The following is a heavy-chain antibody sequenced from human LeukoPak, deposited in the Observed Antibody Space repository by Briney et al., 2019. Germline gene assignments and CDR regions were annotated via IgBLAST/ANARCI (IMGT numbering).Heavy chain of an antibody. V-gene: IGHV4-38-2*01. Sequence: SETLSLTCAVSDYSISSGDYWGWIRQPPGKGLEWIGSVYHSGSTHYSPSLKSRVTISVDTSKNQFSLKLRSVTAADTAVYYCARNDSSGSFDYWGQGTLVTLSS. CDR2: VYHSGST. J-gene: IGHJ4*02. CDR1: DYSISSGDY. CDR3: ARNDSSGSFDY. D-gene: IGHD3-22*01.